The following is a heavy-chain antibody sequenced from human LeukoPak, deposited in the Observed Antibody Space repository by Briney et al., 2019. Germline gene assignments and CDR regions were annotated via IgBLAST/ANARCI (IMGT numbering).Heavy chain of an antibody. J-gene: IGHJ3*02. CDR2: IWSNGINR. CDR1: GFSFSNYG. CDR3: AKVRGPFDAFDI. Sequence: GGSLRLSCAASGFSFSNYGMHWVRQAPGKGLEWVAVIWSNGINRYYADSVKGRFTFSRDNSKNTLSLQMNSLRAEDTAVYYCAKVRGPFDAFDIWGQGTMVTVSS. V-gene: IGHV3-33*06.